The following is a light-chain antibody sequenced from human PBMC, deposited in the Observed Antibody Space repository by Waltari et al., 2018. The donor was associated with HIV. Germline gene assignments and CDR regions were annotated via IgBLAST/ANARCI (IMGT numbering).Light chain of an antibody. CDR1: QSLIID. V-gene: IGKV3-15*01. J-gene: IGKJ4*01. CDR3: QQYNKWPCS. CDR2: GAS. Sequence: EIELTQSPVTLSGSPGERATLSCRASQSLIIDLAWFQQKPGQAPTLLIYGASNRATGIPSMFSGSGSGTEFTLTIGSLQSEDFAVYYCQQYNKWPCSFGGGTKVEIK.